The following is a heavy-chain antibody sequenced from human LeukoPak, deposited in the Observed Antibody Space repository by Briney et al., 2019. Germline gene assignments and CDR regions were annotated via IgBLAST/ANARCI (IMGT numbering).Heavy chain of an antibody. CDR1: GGSLSGYS. J-gene: IGHJ4*02. V-gene: IGHV4-34*01. Sequence: SETLSLTCAVYGGSLSGYSWSWIRQPPGKGLEWFGEINHSGSTNYNPSLKSRVTISADTSKNQFSLKLSAVTAADTAFYYCARVPGRPADVFDHWGQGTLVTVSS. D-gene: IGHD2-2*01. CDR3: ARVPGRPADVFDH. CDR2: INHSGST.